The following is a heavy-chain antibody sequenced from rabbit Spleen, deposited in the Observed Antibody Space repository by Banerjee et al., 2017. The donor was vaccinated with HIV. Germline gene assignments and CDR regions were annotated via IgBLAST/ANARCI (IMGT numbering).Heavy chain of an antibody. CDR3: ARDGAGGSFSSYGMDL. CDR2: LDPMFTFLT. D-gene: IGHD8-1*01. J-gene: IGHJ6*01. V-gene: IGHV1S45*01. Sequence: QEQLEESGGDRVKPGASLILTCKVSGLTLSSYYMCWVRQAPGKGPEWIACLDPMFTFLTYYATWAKGRFTISKTSSTTVTLQMTSLTGADTATYFCARDGAGGSFSSYGMDLWGQGTLVTVS. CDR1: GLTLSSYY.